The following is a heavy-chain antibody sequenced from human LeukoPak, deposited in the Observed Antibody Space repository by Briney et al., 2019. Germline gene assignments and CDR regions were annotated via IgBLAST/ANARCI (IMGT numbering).Heavy chain of an antibody. V-gene: IGHV1-69*05. CDR1: GGTFSSYG. J-gene: IGHJ5*02. D-gene: IGHD2-2*01. CDR3: ARSQQDIVVVPAANQFDP. CDR2: IIPIFGTA. Sequence: ASVKVSCKASGGTFSSYGISWVRQAPGQGMEWMGGIIPIFGTANYAQKFLGRVTITTDESTSTAYMEPSSLRSEDTAVYYCARSQQDIVVVPAANQFDPWGQGTLVTVSS.